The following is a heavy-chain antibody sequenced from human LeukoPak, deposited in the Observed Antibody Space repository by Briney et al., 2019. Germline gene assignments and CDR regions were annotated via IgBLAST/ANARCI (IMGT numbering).Heavy chain of an antibody. CDR3: ARQATGLDS. CDR1: GYTFTFYY. D-gene: IGHD5-24*01. CDR2: INPNSGGT. Sequence: GASVKVSCKSSGYTFTFYYMHWVRQAPGQGLEWMGWINPNSGGTNYAQKFQGRGTMTRDTSTSTAYMELSRLRSAEPAVYYCARQATGLDSWGQGTLVTVSP. J-gene: IGHJ4*02. V-gene: IGHV1-2*02.